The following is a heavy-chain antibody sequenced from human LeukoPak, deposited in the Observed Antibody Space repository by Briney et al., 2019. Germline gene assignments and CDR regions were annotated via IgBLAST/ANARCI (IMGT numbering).Heavy chain of an antibody. CDR3: ARDRPSVLLGY. D-gene: IGHD7-27*01. V-gene: IGHV1-2*02. Sequence: ASVKVSCKASGYTFTSYDINWVRQATGQGLEWMGWINPNSGGTNYAQKFQGRVTMTRDTSISTAYMELSRLRSDDTAVHYCARDRPSVLLGYWGQGTLVTVSS. J-gene: IGHJ4*02. CDR1: GYTFTSYD. CDR2: INPNSGGT.